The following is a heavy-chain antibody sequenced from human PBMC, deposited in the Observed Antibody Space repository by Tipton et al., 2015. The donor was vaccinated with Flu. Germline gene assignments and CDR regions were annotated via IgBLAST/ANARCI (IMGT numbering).Heavy chain of an antibody. Sequence: SLRLSCAASGFTVSSNYMSWVRQAPGKGLEWVSVIYGGGSTYYADSVKGRFTISRDNSKNTLYLQMNSLRAEDTAVYYCAREAPAYGMDVWGQGTTVTVSS. CDR2: IYGGGST. J-gene: IGHJ6*02. CDR3: AREAPAYGMDV. V-gene: IGHV3-53*01. CDR1: GFTVSSNY.